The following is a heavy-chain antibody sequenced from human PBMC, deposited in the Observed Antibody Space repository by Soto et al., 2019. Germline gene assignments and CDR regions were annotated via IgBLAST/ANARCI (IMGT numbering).Heavy chain of an antibody. CDR2: IYHSGST. V-gene: IGHV4-30-2*01. J-gene: IGHJ5*02. CDR3: XXXXXXXXXXDCYPPXXXWFDP. D-gene: IGHD2-21*02. CDR1: GGSISXXGYF. Sequence: QLQLQESGSGLVKPSQTLSLTCAVSGGSISXXGYFXSWIRQPPGKGXEWIGYIYHSGSTYYNPSLKSRVSISVDRSKNQFSLXXXXXXXXXXXXXXXXXXXXXXXXXDCYPPXXXWFDPWGQGTLVTVSS.